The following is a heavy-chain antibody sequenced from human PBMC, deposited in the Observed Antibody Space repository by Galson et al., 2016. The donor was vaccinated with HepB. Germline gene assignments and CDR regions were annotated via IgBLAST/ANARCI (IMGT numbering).Heavy chain of an antibody. CDR2: VSGAGSAS. CDR3: FRVPRYYADYSSGVGDC. J-gene: IGHJ4*02. D-gene: IGHD4-17*01. Sequence: SLRLSCAASGFTFGSYAMSCVGQAPVKGLAWVSTVSGAGSASYSSVVQGRFTISRDNSKHTLDLQMDRLRVEDTALYFCFRVPRYYADYSSGVGDCWGQGTLLTVSS. V-gene: IGHV3-23*01. CDR1: GFTFGSYA.